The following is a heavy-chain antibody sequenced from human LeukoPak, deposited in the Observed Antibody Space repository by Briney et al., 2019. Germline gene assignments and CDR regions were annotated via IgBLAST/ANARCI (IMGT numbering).Heavy chain of an antibody. J-gene: IGHJ5*02. Sequence: GGSLRLSCAASGFTLSTYEMNWVRQAPGKGLEWVSYFSSSGNTQYYSDSVEGRFSISRDNVKNSLYLQMNSLRAEDTGIYYCAREAPFYDSSGYYYPDWLDLWGQGTLVTVSP. V-gene: IGHV3-48*03. D-gene: IGHD3-22*01. CDR1: GFTLSTYE. CDR2: FSSSGNTQ. CDR3: AREAPFYDSSGYYYPDWLDL.